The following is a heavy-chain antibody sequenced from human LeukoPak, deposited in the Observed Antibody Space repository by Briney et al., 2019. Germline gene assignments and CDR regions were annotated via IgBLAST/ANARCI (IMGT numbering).Heavy chain of an antibody. CDR2: ISASGGST. D-gene: IGHD6-19*01. CDR1: GFTFSSYA. CDR3: AKYSSGWCFEY. V-gene: IGHV3-23*01. Sequence: QPGGSLRLSYAASGFTFSSYAMSWVRQAPGKGLEWVSGISASGGSTYYADSVKGRFTISRDNSKNTLYLQMNSLRAEDTAVYYCAKYSSGWCFEYWGQGTLVTVSS. J-gene: IGHJ4*02.